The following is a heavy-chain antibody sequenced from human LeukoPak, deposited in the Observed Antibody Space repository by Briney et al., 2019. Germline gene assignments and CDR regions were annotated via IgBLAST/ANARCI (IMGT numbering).Heavy chain of an antibody. CDR2: ISGSGAT. CDR1: GFTFSSYA. D-gene: IGHD1-20*01. J-gene: IGHJ4*02. V-gene: IGHV3-23*01. Sequence: PGGSLRLSCAASGFTFSSYAMSWVRQAPGKGLEWVSVISGSGATYYADSVKGRFTISTDNSKNTLFLEMNSLRADDTAVYYCAKDLSLNWNYFDYWGQGALVTVSS. CDR3: AKDLSLNWNYFDY.